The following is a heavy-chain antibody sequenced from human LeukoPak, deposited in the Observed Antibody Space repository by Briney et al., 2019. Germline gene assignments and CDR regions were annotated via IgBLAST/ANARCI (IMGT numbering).Heavy chain of an antibody. J-gene: IGHJ4*02. CDR1: GYTFTGYY. CDR2: INPNSGGT. CDR3: ARVTHYYDSSGSVYYFDY. Sequence: ASVKVSCKASGYTFTGYYMHWVRQAPGQGLEWMGRINPNSGGTNYAQKFQGRVTMTRDTSISTAYMGLSRLSSDDTAVYYCARVTHYYDSSGSVYYFDYWGQGTLVTVSS. D-gene: IGHD3-22*01. V-gene: IGHV1-2*06.